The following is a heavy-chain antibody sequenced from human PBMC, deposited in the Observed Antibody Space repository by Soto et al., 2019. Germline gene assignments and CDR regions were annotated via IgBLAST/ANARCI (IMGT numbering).Heavy chain of an antibody. CDR3: ARDTVVTPRAEYFQH. CDR2: ISYDGDNK. V-gene: IGHV3-30*03. D-gene: IGHD2-21*02. CDR1: GFTFSNYG. Sequence: GGSLRLSCAASGFTFSNYGMHWVRQAPGKGLEWVAVISYDGDNKYYADSVKGRFTISRDNAKNSLYLQMNSLRAEDTAVYYCARDTVVTPRAEYFQHWGQGTLVTVSS. J-gene: IGHJ1*01.